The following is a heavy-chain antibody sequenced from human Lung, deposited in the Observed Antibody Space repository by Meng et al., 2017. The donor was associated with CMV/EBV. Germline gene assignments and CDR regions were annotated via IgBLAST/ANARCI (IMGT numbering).Heavy chain of an antibody. V-gene: IGHV3-9*01. J-gene: IGHJ4*02. CDR2: ISWNGNHI. Sequence: SLRLSCAASGFNFDDYAMHWVRQGPGKGLEWVSGISWNGNHIGYADSVKGRFTVSRDTAKNSLYLQMNSLRPEDTALYYCVKDVDFYDSSGYSDWGQGTLVTVSS. CDR3: VKDVDFYDSSGYSD. D-gene: IGHD3-22*01. CDR1: GFNFDDYA.